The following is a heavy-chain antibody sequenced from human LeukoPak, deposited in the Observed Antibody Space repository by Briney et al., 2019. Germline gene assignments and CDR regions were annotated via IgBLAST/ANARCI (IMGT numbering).Heavy chain of an antibody. V-gene: IGHV3-23*01. Sequence: GGSLRLSCAASGFTFDSYDMSWVRQAPGKGLEWVPGTSASGGRTYYADSVKGRFTISRDNSKNTLYLQMNSLRAEDTAVYYCTLTLVRGRVYGMDVWGEGTTVTVSS. CDR2: TSASGGRT. CDR3: TLTLVRGRVYGMDV. J-gene: IGHJ6*04. CDR1: GFTFDSYD. D-gene: IGHD3-10*01.